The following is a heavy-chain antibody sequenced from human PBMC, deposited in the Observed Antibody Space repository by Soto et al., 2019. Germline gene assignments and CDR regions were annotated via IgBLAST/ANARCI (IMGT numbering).Heavy chain of an antibody. J-gene: IGHJ4*02. CDR3: ADNNFWSGPWTDTRIDY. CDR1: GESINSSHW. V-gene: IGHV4-4*02. Sequence: SETLSLTCVVSGESINSSHWWNWVRQPPGKGLEWIGQISHSGSTNYNPSLTSRVNKSVDKSKNHFSLKLTSVTAADTAVYYCADNNFWSGPWTDTRIDYWGQGTLVTVSS. D-gene: IGHD3-3*01. CDR2: ISHSGST.